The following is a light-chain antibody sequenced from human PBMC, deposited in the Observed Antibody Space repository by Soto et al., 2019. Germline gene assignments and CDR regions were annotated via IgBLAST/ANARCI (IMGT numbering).Light chain of an antibody. J-gene: IGLJ1*01. CDR3: QVWDSSSDHSV. CDR1: NIGNKR. CDR2: DDG. Sequence: SYELTQAPSVSVAPGQTARITCGGTNIGNKRVHWYQQKPGQAPVLVVYDDGDRPSGIPERFSGSNSGTTATLTVSRVEAGDEADYYCQVWDSSSDHSVFGNGTKVTVL. V-gene: IGLV3-21*02.